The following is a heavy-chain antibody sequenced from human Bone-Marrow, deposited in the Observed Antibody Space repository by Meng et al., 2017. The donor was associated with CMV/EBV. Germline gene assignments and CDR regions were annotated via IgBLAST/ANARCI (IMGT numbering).Heavy chain of an antibody. D-gene: IGHD6-13*01. CDR2: INPNSGGT. J-gene: IGHJ4*02. Sequence: ASVKVSCKASGYTFTGYYIHWVRQAPGQGLEWMGWINPNSGGTNYAQKFQGGVTMTRDTSISTAYMELSSLTSYDTAVYYCARGRVTAVAAMRTTPPGDYWGQGTLVTVSS. CDR3: ARGRVTAVAAMRTTPPGDY. CDR1: GYTFTGYY. V-gene: IGHV1-2*02.